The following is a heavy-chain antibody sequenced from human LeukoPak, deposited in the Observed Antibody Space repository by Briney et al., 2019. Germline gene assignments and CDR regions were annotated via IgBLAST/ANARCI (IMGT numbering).Heavy chain of an antibody. CDR2: ISSSSSYI. CDR1: GFTVSSNS. J-gene: IGHJ4*02. Sequence: GGSLRLSCTVSGFTVSSNSMSWVRQAPGKGLEWVSSISSSSSYIYYADSVKGRFTISRDNAKNSLYLQMNSLRAEDTAVYYCARDNYYYDSSGYYHFDYWGQGTLVTVSS. CDR3: ARDNYYYDSSGYYHFDY. V-gene: IGHV3-21*01. D-gene: IGHD3-22*01.